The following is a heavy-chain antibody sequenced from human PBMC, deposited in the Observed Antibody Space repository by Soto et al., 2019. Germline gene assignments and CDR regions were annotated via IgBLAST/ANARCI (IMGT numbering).Heavy chain of an antibody. CDR1: GYTCTGYY. CDR3: ARGPNVVLRYDGWFDP. V-gene: IGHV1-2*04. CDR2: INPNSGGT. D-gene: IGHD3-9*01. J-gene: IGHJ5*02. Sequence: ASVKVSCKASGYTCTGYYMPWVRQAPGQGLEWMGWINPNSGGTNYAQKFQGWVTMTRDTSISTAYMELSRLRSDDTAVYYCARGPNVVLRYDGWFDPWGQGTQVTVSS.